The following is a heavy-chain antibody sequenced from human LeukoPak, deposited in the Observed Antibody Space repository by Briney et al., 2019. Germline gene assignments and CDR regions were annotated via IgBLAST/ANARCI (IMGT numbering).Heavy chain of an antibody. CDR3: ARAPSSSWVDY. Sequence: GGSLRLSCEASGFTFSNFAMTWVRQAPGKGLERVSSISSSSSYIYYADSVKGRFTISRDNAKNSLYLQMNSLRAEDTAVYYCARAPSSSWVDYWGQGTLVTVSS. CDR2: ISSSSSYI. D-gene: IGHD6-13*01. J-gene: IGHJ4*02. V-gene: IGHV3-21*01. CDR1: GFTFSNFA.